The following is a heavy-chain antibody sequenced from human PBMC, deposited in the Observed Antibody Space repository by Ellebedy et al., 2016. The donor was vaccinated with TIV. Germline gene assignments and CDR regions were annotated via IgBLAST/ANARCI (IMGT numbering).Heavy chain of an antibody. D-gene: IGHD3-16*01. CDR1: GGSISRTTYY. CDR2: IYYRGTT. V-gene: IGHV4-39*01. J-gene: IGHJ5*01. CDR3: ARQRDLAYDS. Sequence: SETLSLXXTVSGGSISRTTYYWGWIRQPPEKGLEWIGSIYYRGTTYYNPSLKSRLIISVDTSKNQFSLNLTSVTAADTAVYYCARQRDLAYDSWGQGILVTVSS.